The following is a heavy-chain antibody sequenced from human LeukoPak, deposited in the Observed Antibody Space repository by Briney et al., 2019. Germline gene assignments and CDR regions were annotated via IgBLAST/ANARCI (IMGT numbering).Heavy chain of an antibody. CDR3: ARDGGSSYGYNWYFDL. Sequence: SETLSLTCTVSGGSISSGGYSWSWIRQPPGKGLEWIGYIYHSGSTYYNPSLKSRVTISVDRSKNQFSLKLSSVTAADTAVYYCARDGGSSYGYNWYFDLWGRGTLVTVSS. V-gene: IGHV4-30-2*01. D-gene: IGHD5-18*01. J-gene: IGHJ2*01. CDR2: IYHSGST. CDR1: GGSISSGGYS.